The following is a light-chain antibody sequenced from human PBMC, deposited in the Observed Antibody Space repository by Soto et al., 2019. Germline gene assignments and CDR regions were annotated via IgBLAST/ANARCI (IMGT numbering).Light chain of an antibody. CDR3: CSYAGSYTLWV. Sequence: QSVLTQPASVSGSPGQSITISCTGTSSDVGNYNYVSWYQQHPGKAPKLMIYEVSNRPSGVSNRFSGSKSGNTASLTISGLQAEDEADYYCCSYAGSYTLWVFGGGTKLTVL. CDR2: EVS. CDR1: SSDVGNYNY. V-gene: IGLV2-14*01. J-gene: IGLJ3*02.